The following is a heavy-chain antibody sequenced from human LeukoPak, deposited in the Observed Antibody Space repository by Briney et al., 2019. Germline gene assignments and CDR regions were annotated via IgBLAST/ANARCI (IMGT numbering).Heavy chain of an antibody. Sequence: GGSLRLSCAASGFTFSSYSMNWVRQAPGKGLEWVSYISSSSSTIYYADSVKGRFTISRDNAKNSLYLQMNSLRAEDTAVYYCARAIYEFTVVVSQTWFDPWGQGSLVIVSS. CDR2: ISSSSSTI. J-gene: IGHJ5*02. D-gene: IGHD3-22*01. CDR3: ARAIYEFTVVVSQTWFDP. CDR1: GFTFSSYS. V-gene: IGHV3-48*01.